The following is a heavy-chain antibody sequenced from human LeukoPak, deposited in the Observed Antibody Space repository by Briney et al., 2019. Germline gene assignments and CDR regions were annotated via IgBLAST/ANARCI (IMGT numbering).Heavy chain of an antibody. D-gene: IGHD1-26*01. Sequence: ASVKVSCKASGYTFTSYGISWVRQAPGQRLEWMGWISAYNGNTNYAQKLQGRVTMTTDTSTSTAYMELRSLRSDDTAVYYCARVEVGATHINAFDIWGQGTMVTVSS. V-gene: IGHV1-18*01. CDR1: GYTFTSYG. CDR3: ARVEVGATHINAFDI. J-gene: IGHJ3*02. CDR2: ISAYNGNT.